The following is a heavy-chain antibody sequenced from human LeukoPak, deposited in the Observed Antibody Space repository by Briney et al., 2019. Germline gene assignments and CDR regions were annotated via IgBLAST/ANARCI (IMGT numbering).Heavy chain of an antibody. V-gene: IGHV4-59*01. CDR3: ASGYEQGLVFTGLTE. Sequence: SETLSLTCTVSGGSISSYYWSWIRQPPGKGLEWIGYIYYSGSTNYNPSLKSRVPISVDTSKNQFSLKLSSVTAADTAVYYCASGYEQGLVFTGLTEWGQGTLVTVSS. D-gene: IGHD5-12*01. CDR1: GGSISSYY. J-gene: IGHJ4*02. CDR2: IYYSGST.